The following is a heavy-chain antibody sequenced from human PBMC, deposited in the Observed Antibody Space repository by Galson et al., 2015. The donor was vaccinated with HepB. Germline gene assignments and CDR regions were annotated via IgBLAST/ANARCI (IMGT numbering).Heavy chain of an antibody. V-gene: IGHV7-4-1*02. D-gene: IGHD2-2*02. J-gene: IGHJ6*02. CDR2: INTNTGNP. CDR3: ACNIVVVPAAISGYYYYYGMDV. Sequence: SVKVSCKASGYTFTSYAMNWVRQAPGQGLEWMGWINTNTGNPTYAQGFTGRFVFSLDTSVSTAYLQISSLKAEDTAVYYCACNIVVVPAAISGYYYYYGMDVWGQGTTVTVSS. CDR1: GYTFTSYA.